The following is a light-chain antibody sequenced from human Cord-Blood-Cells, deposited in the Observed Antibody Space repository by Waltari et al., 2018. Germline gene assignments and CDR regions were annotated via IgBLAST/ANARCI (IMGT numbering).Light chain of an antibody. J-gene: IGKJ4*01. Sequence: DIVITQSPAPLSVSPGERATLSCRASQSVSSNLAWYQQKPGQAPRLLIYGASTRATGIPARFSGSGSGTEFTLTISSLQSEDFAVYYCQQYNNWPLTFGGGTKVEIK. CDR3: QQYNNWPLT. CDR2: GAS. V-gene: IGKV3-15*01. CDR1: QSVSSN.